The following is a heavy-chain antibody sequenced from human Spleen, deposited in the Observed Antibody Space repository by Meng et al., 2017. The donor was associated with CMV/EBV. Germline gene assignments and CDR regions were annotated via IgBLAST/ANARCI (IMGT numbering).Heavy chain of an antibody. D-gene: IGHD3-10*02. CDR2: ISYDGTT. CDR1: GGVINVYY. Sequence: SETLSLTCAVSGGVINVYYWSWFRKPPGKGLEWVGSISYDGTTSYNPSLNSRVTISLDTSKSQFSLKLTSVTAADTALYYCAGLLPSGKYVHHWFDPWGQGTLVTVSS. V-gene: IGHV4-59*12. J-gene: IGHJ5*01. CDR3: AGLLPSGKYVHHWFDP.